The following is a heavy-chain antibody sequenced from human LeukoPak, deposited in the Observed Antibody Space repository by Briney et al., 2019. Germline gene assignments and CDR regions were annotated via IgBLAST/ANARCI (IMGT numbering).Heavy chain of an antibody. CDR2: ISGSGGST. Sequence: PGGSPRLSCAASGFTFSSYAMSWVRQAPGKGLEWASAISGSGGSTYYADSAKGRFTISRDNSKNTLYLQMNSLRAEDTAVYYCATGRPITMIVVYFTWGQGTLVTVSS. CDR1: GFTFSSYA. CDR3: ATGRPITMIVVYFT. V-gene: IGHV3-23*01. D-gene: IGHD3-22*01. J-gene: IGHJ5*02.